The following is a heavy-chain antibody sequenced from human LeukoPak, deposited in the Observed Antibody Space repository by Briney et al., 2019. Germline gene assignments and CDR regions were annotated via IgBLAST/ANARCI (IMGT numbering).Heavy chain of an antibody. J-gene: IGHJ5*02. CDR1: RGTFSSYA. CDR2: IIPIFGTA. D-gene: IGHD3-10*01. Sequence: ASVKVSCNASRGTFSSYAISGVRQAPGQGLEWMGGIIPIFGTANYAQKFQGRVTITTDESTSTAYMELSSLRSEDTAVYYCARDNMVRGVTNWFDPWGQGTLVTVSS. CDR3: ARDNMVRGVTNWFDP. V-gene: IGHV1-69*05.